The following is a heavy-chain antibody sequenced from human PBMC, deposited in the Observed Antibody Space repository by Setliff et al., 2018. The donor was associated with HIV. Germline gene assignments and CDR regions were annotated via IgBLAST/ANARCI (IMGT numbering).Heavy chain of an antibody. CDR2: IYYSGGT. CDR3: ARRFEQWLAFDY. J-gene: IGHJ4*02. D-gene: IGHD6-19*01. V-gene: IGHV4-39*01. CDR1: GGSISSTSYY. Sequence: KPSETLSLTCTVPGGSISSTSYYWGWIRQPPGKGLEWIGNIYYSGGTDYHPSLKSRVTISVDTSKNQFSLKLGSVTAADTAVYFCARRFEQWLAFDYWGQGTLVTVSS.